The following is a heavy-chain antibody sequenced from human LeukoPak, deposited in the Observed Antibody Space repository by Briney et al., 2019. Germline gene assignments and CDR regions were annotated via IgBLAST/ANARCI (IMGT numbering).Heavy chain of an antibody. D-gene: IGHD3-10*01. CDR2: ISYDGSNK. J-gene: IGHJ4*02. CDR1: GFTFSSYG. V-gene: IGHV3-30*18. Sequence: PGGSLRLSCAASGFTFSSYGMHWVRQAPGKGLEWVAVISYDGSNKYYADSVKGRFTISRDNSKNTLYLQMNSLRAEDTAVYYCAKNLWFGEFTGPIDYWGQGTLVTVSS. CDR3: AKNLWFGEFTGPIDY.